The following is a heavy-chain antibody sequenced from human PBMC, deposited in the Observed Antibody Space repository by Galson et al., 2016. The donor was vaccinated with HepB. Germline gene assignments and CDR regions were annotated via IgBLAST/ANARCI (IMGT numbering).Heavy chain of an antibody. V-gene: IGHV4-39*01. CDR1: GGSISSRSYY. J-gene: IGHJ4*02. CDR3: ARRKAVAATNYYFDY. Sequence: SETLSLTCTVSGGSISSRSYYWGWIRQSPGKGLEWIGSIFYSGSTYYNPTLKSRVTMSVDTSTNQFSLRLSSVTAADTAVYYCARRKAVAATNYYFDYWGQGTLVTVSS. CDR2: IFYSGST. D-gene: IGHD6-19*01.